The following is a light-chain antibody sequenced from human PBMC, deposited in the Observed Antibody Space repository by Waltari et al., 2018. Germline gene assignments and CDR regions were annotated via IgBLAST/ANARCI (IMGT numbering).Light chain of an antibody. CDR1: SSDVGIYNL. Sequence: QSGLTQPASVSGSPGQSITISCTGTSSDVGIYNLVSWYQQYPGKAPKPMVYEVTRRSSGVSDRFSGSKSGNTASLTIYGLQSEDEADYYCCSYAGLGIYVFGTGTKVTVL. CDR3: CSYAGLGIYV. V-gene: IGLV2-23*02. J-gene: IGLJ1*01. CDR2: EVT.